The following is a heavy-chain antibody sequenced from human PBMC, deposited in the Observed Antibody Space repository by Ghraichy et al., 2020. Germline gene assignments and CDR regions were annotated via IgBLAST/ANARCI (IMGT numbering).Heavy chain of an antibody. D-gene: IGHD6-19*01. J-gene: IGHJ4*02. V-gene: IGHV3-7*03. Sequence: GGSLRLSCAASRFRFSDHWMTWVRQAPGRGLEWVASINAGGSATSYGDNVRGRFTISRDNAKSSLFLQMSSLSAEDTAVYYCAREGTAAAGPNLDEWGQGIMVSVSA. CDR2: INAGGSAT. CDR1: RFRFSDHW. CDR3: AREGTAAAGPNLDE.